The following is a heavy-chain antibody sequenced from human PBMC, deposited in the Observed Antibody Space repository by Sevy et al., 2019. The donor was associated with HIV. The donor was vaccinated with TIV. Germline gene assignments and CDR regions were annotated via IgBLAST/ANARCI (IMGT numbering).Heavy chain of an antibody. D-gene: IGHD3-22*01. CDR1: GGSISSGDYY. CDR3: ARQRASSGYFFFDS. V-gene: IGHV4-30-4*01. Sequence: SETLSLTCTVSGGSISSGDYYWSWIRQPPGKGLECIGYIFYSGSTYFNPSLKSRVTISLDTCKSQFSLRLRSVTAADTAVFFCARQRASSGYFFFDSWGQGTLVTVSS. CDR2: IFYSGST. J-gene: IGHJ4*02.